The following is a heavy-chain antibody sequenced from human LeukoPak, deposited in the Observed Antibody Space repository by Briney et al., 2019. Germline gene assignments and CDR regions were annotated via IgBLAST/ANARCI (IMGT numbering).Heavy chain of an antibody. V-gene: IGHV1-69*13. D-gene: IGHD3-22*01. CDR2: IIPIFGTA. CDR1: GGTFSSYA. J-gene: IGHJ4*02. CDR3: ARESGYYYLPFDY. Sequence: SVKVSCKASGGTFSSYAISWVRQAPGQGLEWMGGIIPIFGTANYAQKFQGRVTITADESTSTAYMELSSLRSEDTAVYYCARESGYYYLPFDYWGQGTLVTVSS.